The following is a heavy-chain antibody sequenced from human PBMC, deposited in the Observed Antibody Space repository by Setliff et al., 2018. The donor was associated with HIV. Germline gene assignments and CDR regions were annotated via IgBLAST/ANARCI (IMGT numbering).Heavy chain of an antibody. D-gene: IGHD6-13*01. CDR3: ARDFPSPDYSSSWAHLYYHYGMDV. CDR2: INTATGDT. V-gene: IGHV1-3*04. CDR1: GYTFTSYS. Sequence: ASVKVSCKTSGYTFTSYSMHWVRQAPGQSLEWMGWINTATGDTKYSQKFQGRVTITRGTSASTAYMEVSSLRSEDTAVYYCARDFPSPDYSSSWAHLYYHYGMDVWGQGTTVTVSS. J-gene: IGHJ6*02.